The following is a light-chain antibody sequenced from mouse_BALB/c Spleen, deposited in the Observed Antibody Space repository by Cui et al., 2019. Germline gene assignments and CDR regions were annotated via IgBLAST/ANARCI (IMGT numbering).Light chain of an antibody. J-gene: IGKJ1*01. V-gene: IGKV4-55*01. CDR3: HQWSSYPWT. CDR1: SSVSY. CDR2: DTS. Sequence: IVPTPPSATMSAFPGEKVTMTASASSSVSYMYWYQQKTGSSPRLLSYDTSNRASGVPVRFSGSGSGTFYSLTISSVEAEDAADYYCHQWSSYPWTFGGGTKLEIK.